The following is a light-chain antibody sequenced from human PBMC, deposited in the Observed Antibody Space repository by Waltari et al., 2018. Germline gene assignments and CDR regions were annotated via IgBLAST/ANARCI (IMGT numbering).Light chain of an antibody. J-gene: IGKJ1*01. CDR1: QSLLHSNGYNY. CDR2: LGS. Sequence: DIATPQSPLSLPVTPGAPASIPCPSSQSLLHSNGYNYVDGHLQKPGQSPQLLIFLGSTRASGVPDRFSGSGSGTDFTLKISRGEAEDVGVYYCIQVLQSLPTFGQGTKVEIK. V-gene: IGKV2-28*01. CDR3: IQVLQSLPT.